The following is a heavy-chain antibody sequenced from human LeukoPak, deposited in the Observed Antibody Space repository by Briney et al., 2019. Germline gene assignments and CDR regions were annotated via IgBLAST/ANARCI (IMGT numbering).Heavy chain of an antibody. CDR1: GYSIRSSNY. D-gene: IGHD2-21*02. J-gene: IGHJ3*02. V-gene: IGHV4-38-2*01. Sequence: SETLCLTCAVSGYSIRSSNYWGWIRQPPGKGLEWIGNIHYLGNTYYNPSLKNRVTISLDTSKNEFSLKLGSVTAADTAVYYCARVLIVVVTEEYDAFDIWGQGTMVTVSS. CDR2: IHYLGNT. CDR3: ARVLIVVVTEEYDAFDI.